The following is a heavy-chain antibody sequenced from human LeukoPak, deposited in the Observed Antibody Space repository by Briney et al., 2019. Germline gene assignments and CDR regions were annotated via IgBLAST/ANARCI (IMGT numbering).Heavy chain of an antibody. V-gene: IGHV4-39*01. J-gene: IGHJ4*02. Sequence: SQTLSLTCTVSGDSISCSNYYWVWIRQPPGKGLQWIGNIYYTGSTYHNPSLKSRVTISVDTSNSQFSLKLSSVTAADTAVYFCARHAVAYSSGFYWGQGTLATVSS. CDR3: ARHAVAYSSGFY. CDR2: IYYTGST. D-gene: IGHD6-19*01. CDR1: GDSISCSNYY.